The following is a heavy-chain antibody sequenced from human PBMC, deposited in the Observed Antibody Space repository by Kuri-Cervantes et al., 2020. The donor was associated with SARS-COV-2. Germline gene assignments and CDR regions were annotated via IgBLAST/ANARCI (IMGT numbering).Heavy chain of an antibody. J-gene: IGHJ4*02. CDR3: ARVRRYFDWSPDY. CDR2: ISSSGDIV. Sequence: GESLKISCAASGFTFSDSYMSWIRQAPGKGLEWVSYISSSGDIVYYADSVKGRFTISRDNANNSLYLQMNSLRAEDTAVYYCARVRRYFDWSPDYWGQGTLVTVSS. CDR1: GFTFSDSY. V-gene: IGHV3-11*04. D-gene: IGHD3-9*01.